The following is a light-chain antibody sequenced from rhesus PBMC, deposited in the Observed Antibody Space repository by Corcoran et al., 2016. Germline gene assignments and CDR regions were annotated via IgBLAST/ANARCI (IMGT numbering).Light chain of an antibody. Sequence: ETVVTQSPATLSLSPGERATLSCRASQSVGSYLAWYQQKPGQAPRRLICGASSRATGIPERFSGSGSGTDVTLTISSLEPEDVGVYYCQQSSNLSTFGQGTKVEIK. V-gene: IGKV3-24*04. CDR3: QQSSNLST. J-gene: IGKJ1*01. CDR1: QSVGSY. CDR2: GAS.